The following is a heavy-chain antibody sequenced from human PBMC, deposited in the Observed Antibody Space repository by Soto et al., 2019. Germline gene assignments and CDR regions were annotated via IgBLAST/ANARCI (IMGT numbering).Heavy chain of an antibody. D-gene: IGHD6-19*01. CDR2: IWYDGSNK. V-gene: IGHV3-33*01. CDR3: ARDLIAVAGTCDAFDI. J-gene: IGHJ3*02. Sequence: QVQLVESGGGVVQPGRSLRLSCAASGFTFSSYGMHWVRQAPGKGLEWVAVIWYDGSNKYYADSVKGRFTISRDNSKNTLYMQMNSLRAEDTAVYYCARDLIAVAGTCDAFDIWGQGTMVTVSS. CDR1: GFTFSSYG.